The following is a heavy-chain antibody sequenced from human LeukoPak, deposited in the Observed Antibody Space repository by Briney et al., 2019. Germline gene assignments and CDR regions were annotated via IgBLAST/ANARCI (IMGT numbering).Heavy chain of an antibody. CDR2: ST. J-gene: IGHJ3*01. Sequence: STNDMNSAQGRFTISRDNSKNTLYLQMHSLRAEDTATYFCAKGGYFAFDLWGQGTKVTVSS. D-gene: IGHD2-2*03. V-gene: IGHV3-23*01. CDR3: AKGGYFAFDL.